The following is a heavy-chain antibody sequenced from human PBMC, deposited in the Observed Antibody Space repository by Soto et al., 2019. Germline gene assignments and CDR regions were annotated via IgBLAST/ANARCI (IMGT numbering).Heavy chain of an antibody. Sequence: EVQLVESGGGLVQPGGSLRLSCVASGLTFSSSWMYWVRQAPGKGLVWVSRISPDGSSKSYADSVKGRFTLSRDNAKNTQYLQMDSLGVEDTAVYYCVRGRPVDYWGQGTLVTVSS. V-gene: IGHV3-74*01. CDR1: GLTFSSSW. CDR3: VRGRPVDY. J-gene: IGHJ4*02. CDR2: ISPDGSSK.